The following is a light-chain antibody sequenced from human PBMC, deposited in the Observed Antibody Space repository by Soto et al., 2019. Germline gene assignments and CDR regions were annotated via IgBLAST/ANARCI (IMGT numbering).Light chain of an antibody. Sequence: DIQMTQSPSTLSASVGDRVTITCRASQSISSWVAWYQQKPGKAPKLLIYKASNLEKGVPSRFSGSGSGTEFTLTISSLQPDDFATYFCQQYNTYPLTFGGGTKVEIK. CDR1: QSISSW. CDR3: QQYNTYPLT. CDR2: KAS. V-gene: IGKV1-5*03. J-gene: IGKJ4*01.